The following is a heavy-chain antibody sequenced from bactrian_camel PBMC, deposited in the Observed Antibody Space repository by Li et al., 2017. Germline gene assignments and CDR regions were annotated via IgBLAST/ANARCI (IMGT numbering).Heavy chain of an antibody. J-gene: IGHJ4*01. V-gene: IGHV3S1*01. CDR3: ATDDGGLWDPPGLKAEQYGY. CDR2: LDLDLDGTT. CDR1: RYRYTTGC. Sequence: VQLVESGGGSVQAGGSLTLSCDASRYRYTTGCMGWFRQAPGKPREGLATLDLDLDGTTTYADSVKGRFTISKDNAKNTLYLQMDSLEPDDTAMYYCATDDGGLWDPPGLKAEQYGYWGQGTQVTVS. D-gene: IGHD2*01.